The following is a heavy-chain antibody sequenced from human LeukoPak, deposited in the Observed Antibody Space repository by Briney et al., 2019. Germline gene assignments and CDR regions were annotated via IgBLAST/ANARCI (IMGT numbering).Heavy chain of an antibody. J-gene: IGHJ3*02. D-gene: IGHD6-13*01. V-gene: IGHV1-69*13. CDR1: GGTFSSYA. Sequence: ASVKVSCKASGGTFSSYAISWVRQAPGQGLEWMGGIVPIFGTANYAQKFQGRVTITADESTSTAYMELSSLRPEDTAVYYCATHSDGGSSWYEHAFDIWGQGTMVTVSS. CDR3: ATHSDGGSSWYEHAFDI. CDR2: IVPIFGTA.